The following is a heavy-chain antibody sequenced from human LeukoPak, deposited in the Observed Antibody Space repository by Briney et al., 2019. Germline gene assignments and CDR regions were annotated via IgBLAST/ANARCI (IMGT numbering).Heavy chain of an antibody. Sequence: GASVKVSCKASGYTFTGYYMHWVRQAPGKGREGMGWINPNSGGTNYAQKFQGRVTMTRDTSISTAYMELSRLRSDDTAVYYCARGGRGPRYSSSWYLGYWGQGTLVTVSS. V-gene: IGHV1-2*02. CDR1: GYTFTGYY. CDR3: ARGGRGPRYSSSWYLGY. CDR2: INPNSGGT. D-gene: IGHD6-13*01. J-gene: IGHJ4*02.